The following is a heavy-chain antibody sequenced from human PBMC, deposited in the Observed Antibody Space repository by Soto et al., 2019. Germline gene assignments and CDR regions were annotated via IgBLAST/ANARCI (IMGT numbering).Heavy chain of an antibody. Sequence: GGCLRLSCAASGFTFSSYGMHGVRKAPGKGLEWVAVIWYDGSNKYYADSVKGRFTISRDNSKNTLYLQMNSLRAEDTAVYYCARDTARAMVRIYYGMDVWGQGTTVTVSS. J-gene: IGHJ6*02. CDR2: IWYDGSNK. D-gene: IGHD3-10*01. CDR3: ARDTARAMVRIYYGMDV. CDR1: GFTFSSYG. V-gene: IGHV3-33*01.